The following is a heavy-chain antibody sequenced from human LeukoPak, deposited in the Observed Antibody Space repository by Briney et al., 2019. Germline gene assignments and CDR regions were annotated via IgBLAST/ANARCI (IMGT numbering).Heavy chain of an antibody. CDR3: ATVRTYYDFWSGYYSGNWFDP. V-gene: IGHV1-24*01. J-gene: IGHJ5*02. CDR1: GYTLTELS. Sequence: ASVKVSCKVSGYTLTELSMHWVRQAPGKGLEWMGGFDPEDGETIYAQKFQGRVTMTEDTSTDTAYTELSSLRSEDTAVYYCATVRTYYDFWSGYYSGNWFDPWGQGTLVTVSS. D-gene: IGHD3-3*01. CDR2: FDPEDGET.